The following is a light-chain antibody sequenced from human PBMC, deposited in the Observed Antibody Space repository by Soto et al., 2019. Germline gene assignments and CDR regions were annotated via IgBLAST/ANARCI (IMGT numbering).Light chain of an antibody. CDR2: GNT. CDR3: QSYDTSLSGLG. CDR1: SSNIGAGYD. V-gene: IGLV1-40*01. J-gene: IGLJ2*01. Sequence: QSVLTQPPSVSGAPGQKVTISCTGSSSNIGAGYDVHWYQQLPGIAPKLLVYGNTNRPSGVPDRFSGSRSGTSASLAITGLHDEYEADYSCQSYDTSLSGLGFGGGTKVTVL.